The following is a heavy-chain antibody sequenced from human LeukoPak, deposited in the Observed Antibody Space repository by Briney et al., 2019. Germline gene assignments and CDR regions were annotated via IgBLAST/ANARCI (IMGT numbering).Heavy chain of an antibody. CDR1: GYTFTSYG. J-gene: IGHJ6*03. D-gene: IGHD2-2*03. CDR3: ARDGYCSSTSCPDHYYYYNYMDV. V-gene: IGHV1-18*01. CDR2: ISAYNGNT. Sequence: GASVKVSCKASGYTFTSYGISWVRQAPGQGLEWMGWISAYNGNTNYAQKLQGRVTMTTDTSTSTAYMELRSLRSDDTAVYYCARDGYCSSTSCPDHYYYYNYMDVWGKGTTVTDSS.